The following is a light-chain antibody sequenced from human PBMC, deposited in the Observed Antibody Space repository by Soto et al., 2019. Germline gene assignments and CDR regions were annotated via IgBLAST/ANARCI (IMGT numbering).Light chain of an antibody. CDR2: EVN. CDR1: RSDIGDSNF. CDR3: ASFRSGTNLV. Sequence: QSALTQPASVSGSPGQSVTISCTGPRSDIGDSNFISWYQQSPGKAPRLLIYEVNNRPSGVSRRFSGSKAGNTASLTISGLLEDDEADYFCASFRSGTNLVFGSGTKVTVL. J-gene: IGLJ1*01. V-gene: IGLV2-14*01.